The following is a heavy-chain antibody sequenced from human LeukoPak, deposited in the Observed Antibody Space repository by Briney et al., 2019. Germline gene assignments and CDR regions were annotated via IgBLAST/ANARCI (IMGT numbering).Heavy chain of an antibody. CDR3: ARGVLARGSSGWYFDY. Sequence: QPGGSLRLSCAASGFTFNTYAMSWVRQAPGKGLEYVSAISSNGGSTYYANSVKGRFTISRDNSKNTLYLQMGSLRAEDMAVYYCARGVLARGSSGWYFDYWGQGTLVTVSS. V-gene: IGHV3-64*01. J-gene: IGHJ4*02. D-gene: IGHD6-19*01. CDR2: ISSNGGST. CDR1: GFTFNTYA.